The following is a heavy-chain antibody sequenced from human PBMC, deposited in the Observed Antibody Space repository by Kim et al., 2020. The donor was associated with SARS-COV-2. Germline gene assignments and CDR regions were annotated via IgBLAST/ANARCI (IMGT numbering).Heavy chain of an antibody. D-gene: IGHD3-10*01. CDR1: GFTFSSYR. CDR2: ISTTSVI. CDR3: ARDNRGFDY. V-gene: IGHV3-48*02. Sequence: GGSLRLSCAASGFTFSSYRMDWVRQAPGKGLEWLSYISTTSVIYYAESVKGRFTISRDSAKNSLYLQMNSLRDDDTAVYYCARDNRGFDYWGQGTLVTVSS. J-gene: IGHJ4*02.